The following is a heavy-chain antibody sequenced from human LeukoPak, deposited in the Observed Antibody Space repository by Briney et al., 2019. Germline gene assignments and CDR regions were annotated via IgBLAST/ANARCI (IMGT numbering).Heavy chain of an antibody. J-gene: IGHJ4*02. D-gene: IGHD5-18*01. Sequence: ASVKVSCKASGYTFTSYGISWVRQAPGQGLEWIGWISAYNGNTNYAQKLQGRVTMTTDTSTSTAYMELRSLRSDDTAVYYCARVDSSDRPNDYWGQGTLVTVSS. CDR3: ARVDSSDRPNDY. CDR2: ISAYNGNT. V-gene: IGHV1-18*01. CDR1: GYTFTSYG.